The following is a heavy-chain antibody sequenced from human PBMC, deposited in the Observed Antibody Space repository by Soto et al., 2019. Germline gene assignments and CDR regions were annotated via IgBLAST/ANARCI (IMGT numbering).Heavy chain of an antibody. Sequence: EVQLLESVGGLVQPGGSLRLSCAASGFTFSSYDMSWVRQAPGKGLEWVSGISGSGVSTYYAHSVKGRFTISRDNSRNTLDLQRNSLRPDDTDVYHCAKSWSGYGINWYFYLWGRGTLFTASS. D-gene: IGHD3-3*01. CDR3: AKSWSGYGINWYFYL. CDR2: ISGSGVST. V-gene: IGHV3-23*01. J-gene: IGHJ2*01. CDR1: GFTFSSYD.